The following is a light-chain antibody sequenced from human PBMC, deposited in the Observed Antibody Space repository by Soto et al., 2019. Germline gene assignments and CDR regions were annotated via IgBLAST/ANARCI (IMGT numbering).Light chain of an antibody. Sequence: QSVLTQPASVSGSPGQSITISCTRSGRDIGAYDYVSWYQQNPGKAPKLLIYGVKNRPSGVSYRFSASKSAVTASLTISGLQAEDEAHYYCSSYTTSYFYVFGPGTKVTVL. CDR2: GVK. CDR1: GRDIGAYDY. CDR3: SSYTTSYFYV. V-gene: IGLV2-14*01. J-gene: IGLJ1*01.